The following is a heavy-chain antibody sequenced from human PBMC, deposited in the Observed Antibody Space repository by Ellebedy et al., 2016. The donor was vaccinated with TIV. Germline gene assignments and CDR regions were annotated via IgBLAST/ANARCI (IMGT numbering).Heavy chain of an antibody. Sequence: GESLKISCAASGFTFRNYAINWVRQAPGKGLEWVSDIGGSGENTFYADSVKGRFTISRDNSKNTLYLQMNSLRVDDTAIYYCARDKGRPPANLDVWGQGTAVTVSS. J-gene: IGHJ6*02. V-gene: IGHV3-23*01. CDR1: GFTFRNYA. CDR2: IGGSGENT. CDR3: ARDKGRPPANLDV. D-gene: IGHD2-2*01.